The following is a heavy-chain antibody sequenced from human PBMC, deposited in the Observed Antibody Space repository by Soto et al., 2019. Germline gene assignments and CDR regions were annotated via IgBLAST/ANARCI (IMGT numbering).Heavy chain of an antibody. V-gene: IGHV4-39*01. CDR1: GGSISSSSYY. CDR2: IYYSGST. CDR3: ARTSGDHDAFDI. J-gene: IGHJ3*02. Sequence: QLQLQESGPGLVKPSETLSLTCTVSGGSISSSSYYWGWIRQPPGKGLEWIGSIYYSGSTYYNPSLKSRVTISVDTSKNQFSLKLSSVTAADTAAYYCARTSGDHDAFDIWGQGTMVTVSS. D-gene: IGHD2-21*01.